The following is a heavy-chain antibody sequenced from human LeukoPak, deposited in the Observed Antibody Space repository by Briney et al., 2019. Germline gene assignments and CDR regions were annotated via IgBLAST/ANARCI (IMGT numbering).Heavy chain of an antibody. CDR2: IGTAGDT. J-gene: IGHJ6*02. Sequence: GGSLRLSCAASGFTVSSNYMSWVRQATGKGLEWVSAIGTAGDTYYPGSVKGRFTISRENAKNSLYLQMNSLRAGDTAVYYCARAPYYYYGMDVWGQGTTVTVSS. CDR1: GFTVSSNY. V-gene: IGHV3-13*01. CDR3: ARAPYYYYGMDV.